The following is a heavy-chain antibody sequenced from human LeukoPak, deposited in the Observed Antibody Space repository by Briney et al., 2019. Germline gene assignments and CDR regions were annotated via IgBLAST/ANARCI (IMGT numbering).Heavy chain of an antibody. CDR2: IRQDGSEK. J-gene: IGHJ4*02. Sequence: PGGSLRLSCAASGFSFSSYWMSWVRQAPGKGLEWVANIRQDGSEKYYLDSVKGRFTISRDNAKNSLYLQMNSLRAEDTAVYYCARGSRLRLSGYWGQGTLVTVSS. V-gene: IGHV3-7*03. CDR3: ARGSRLRLSGY. D-gene: IGHD3-16*01. CDR1: GFSFSSYW.